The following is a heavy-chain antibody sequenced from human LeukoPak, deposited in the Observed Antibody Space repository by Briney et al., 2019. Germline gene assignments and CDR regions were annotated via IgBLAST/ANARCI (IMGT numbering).Heavy chain of an antibody. V-gene: IGHV4-59*01. J-gene: IGHJ3*02. Sequence: SETLSLTCAVSGGSISSYHWSWIRQPPGKGLEWVGFIYYDGSTKYNPSLKSRVTISVDTSKNQFSLKLSSVTAADTAVYYCARARNYYDSSDYYYEGDAFDIWGQGTMVTVSS. CDR3: ARARNYYDSSDYYYEGDAFDI. D-gene: IGHD3-22*01. CDR1: GGSISSYH. CDR2: IYYDGST.